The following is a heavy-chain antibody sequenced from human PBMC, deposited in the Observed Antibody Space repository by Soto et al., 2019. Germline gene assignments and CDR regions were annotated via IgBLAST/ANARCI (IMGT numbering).Heavy chain of an antibody. Sequence: QVQLQESGPGLVEPSGTLSLTCAVPSDSIRSDDWWTWVRQSPGKGLEWIGEIHHSGRSGSTNYIPSLKSRASISIDKSKNQFSLRLSSVPAADTAVYYCAVTTRAYCTPDIWGQGTTVTVSS. CDR1: SDSIRSDDW. D-gene: IGHD2-8*01. CDR2: IHHSGRSGST. J-gene: IGHJ3*02. V-gene: IGHV4-4*02. CDR3: AVTTRAYCTPDI.